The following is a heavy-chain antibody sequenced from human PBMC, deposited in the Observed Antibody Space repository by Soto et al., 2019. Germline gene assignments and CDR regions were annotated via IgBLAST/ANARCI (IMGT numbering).Heavy chain of an antibody. CDR3: ARVSSSWYKDYFDY. Sequence: QVQLVQSGAEVKKPGSSVKVSCKASGGTFSNYAISWVRQAPGQGLEWMGGIIPIFGTTNYEQRFQGRVTITADESTSTAYMELSSLRSEDTAVYYCARVSSSWYKDYFDYWGQGTLVTVSS. CDR2: IIPIFGTT. D-gene: IGHD6-13*01. CDR1: GGTFSNYA. J-gene: IGHJ4*02. V-gene: IGHV1-69*12.